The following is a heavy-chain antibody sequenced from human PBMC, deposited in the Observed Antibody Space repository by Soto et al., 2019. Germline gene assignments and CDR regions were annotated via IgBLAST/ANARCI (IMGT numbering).Heavy chain of an antibody. D-gene: IGHD3-10*01. J-gene: IGHJ6*02. CDR3: TTQGFGGLHGLVDV. V-gene: IGHV4-34*01. Sequence: SETLSLTCAVYGGSFSGYYWTWTRQPPGTGLEWIGEINHSGSTNYNPSLKSRVTISVDKSKNQFSLNVSSVTAADTAVYYCTTQGFGGLHGLVDVWGQGTTVTVSS. CDR2: INHSGST. CDR1: GGSFSGYY.